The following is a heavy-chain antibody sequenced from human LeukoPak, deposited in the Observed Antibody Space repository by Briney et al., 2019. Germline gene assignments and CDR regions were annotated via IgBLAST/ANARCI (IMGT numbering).Heavy chain of an antibody. CDR2: IVVGSGNT. CDR3: AASSGYSYYYYGMDV. Sequence: TSVTVSCTASRFTFITSPVRWVRQARGQRLDRIGWIVVGSGNTNYAQKFQERVTITRDMSTSTAYMELSSLRSEDTAVYYCAASSGYSYYYYGMDVWGKGTTVTVSS. V-gene: IGHV1-58*01. CDR1: RFTFITSP. D-gene: IGHD5-18*01. J-gene: IGHJ6*04.